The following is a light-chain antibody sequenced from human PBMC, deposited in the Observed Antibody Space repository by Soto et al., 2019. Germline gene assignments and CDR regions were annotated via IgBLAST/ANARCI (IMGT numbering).Light chain of an antibody. CDR1: SSDVGGYDY. CDR3: SSFASTHTYV. J-gene: IGLJ1*01. CDR2: EVN. V-gene: IGLV2-14*01. Sequence: QSVLTQPASVSGSPGQSVTISCTGTSSDVGGYDYVSWYQQHPGTAPKLILYEVNNRPSGVSNRFSGSKSGNTASLIISGLQTEDEANYYCSSFASTHTYVFGTGTKVTVL.